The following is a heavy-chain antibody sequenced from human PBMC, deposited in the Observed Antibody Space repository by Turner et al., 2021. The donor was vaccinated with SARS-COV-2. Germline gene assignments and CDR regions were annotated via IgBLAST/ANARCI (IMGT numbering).Heavy chain of an antibody. J-gene: IGHJ4*02. CDR1: GFTFSGYD. CDR2: ISYDGSNK. Sequence: QVQLVESGGGVVQPGRSLRLSCAASGFTFSGYDMHWVRQAPGKGLEWVAVISYDGSNKYYADSVKGRFTISRDNSKNTLYLQMNSLRAEDTAVYYCAKRGGEYCSGGSCYSGYFDYWGQGTLVTVSS. V-gene: IGHV3-30*18. D-gene: IGHD2-15*01. CDR3: AKRGGEYCSGGSCYSGYFDY.